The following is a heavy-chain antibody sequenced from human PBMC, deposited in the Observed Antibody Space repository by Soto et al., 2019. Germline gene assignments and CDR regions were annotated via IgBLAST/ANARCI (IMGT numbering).Heavy chain of an antibody. J-gene: IGHJ4*02. CDR1: GGSISSYY. CDR2: IYYSGST. CDR3: ASETPARELRS. D-gene: IGHD1-26*01. V-gene: IGHV4-59*01. Sequence: SETLSLTCTVSGGSISSYYWSWIRQPPGKGLEWIGYIYYSGSTNYNPSLKSRVTISVDTSKNQFSLKLSSVTAADTAVYYCASETPARELRSWGQGTLVTVSS.